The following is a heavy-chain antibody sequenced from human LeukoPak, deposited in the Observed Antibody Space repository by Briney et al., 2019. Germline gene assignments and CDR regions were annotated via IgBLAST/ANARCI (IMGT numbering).Heavy chain of an antibody. Sequence: SETLSLTCTVSGGSISNYYWSWLRQPPGKGLEWLGYIYFSGTTNINPSLKSRVTISVDMSKNQFSLKLSSVTAADTAVYYCAREDPQTTVPEGLDVWGQGTTVTVSS. CDR2: IYFSGTT. V-gene: IGHV4-59*01. CDR1: GGSISNYY. CDR3: AREDPQTTVPEGLDV. J-gene: IGHJ6*02. D-gene: IGHD4-17*01.